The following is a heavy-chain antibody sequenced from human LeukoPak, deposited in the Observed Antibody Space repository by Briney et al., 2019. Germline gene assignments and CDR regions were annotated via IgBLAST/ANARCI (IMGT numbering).Heavy chain of an antibody. CDR2: ISYDGSNK. V-gene: IGHV3-30*01. CDR1: GFTFSSYA. D-gene: IGHD5-18*01. CDR3: ARGPHGLQLWHYFDY. J-gene: IGHJ4*02. Sequence: GRSLRLSCAASGFTFSSYAMHWVRQAPGKGLEWVAVISYDGSNKYYADSVKGRFTISRDNSKNTVYLEMNSLRLDDTAVYYCARGPHGLQLWHYFDYWGLGTLVTVSS.